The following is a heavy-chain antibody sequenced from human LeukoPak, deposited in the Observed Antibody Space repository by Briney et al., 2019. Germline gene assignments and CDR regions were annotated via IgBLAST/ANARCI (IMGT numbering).Heavy chain of an antibody. CDR3: AKDRQHSLINYNYLDV. J-gene: IGHJ6*03. CDR1: GFTFSCYK. D-gene: IGHD3-3*02. Sequence: GGSLRLSCAASGFTFSCYKMRWVPQAPGEGLEWVSAINGSGGSTYYAHSVKGRFTISRDNSNTTLYMQMNSLRAEDTAVYYCAKDRQHSLINYNYLDVWGKGTTVTVFS. V-gene: IGHV3-23*01. CDR2: INGSGGST.